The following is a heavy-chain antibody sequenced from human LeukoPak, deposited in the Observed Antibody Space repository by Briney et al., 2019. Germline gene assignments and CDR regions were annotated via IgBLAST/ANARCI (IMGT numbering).Heavy chain of an antibody. CDR1: GYTFTNYY. J-gene: IGHJ4*02. D-gene: IGHD6-19*01. CDR2: INPRGGST. V-gene: IGHV1-46*01. CDR3: ARDYSGRSQALDY. Sequence: GASVKVSCKASGYTFTNYYMHWVRQAPGQGLEWVGMINPRGGSTIYAQNFQGRVTMTRDTSTSTVYMEVSSLRAEDTAVYYCARDYSGRSQALDYWGQGTLVTVSS.